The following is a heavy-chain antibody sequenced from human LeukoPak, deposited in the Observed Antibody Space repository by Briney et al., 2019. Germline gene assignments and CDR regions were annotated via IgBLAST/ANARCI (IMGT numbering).Heavy chain of an antibody. CDR2: ISGSGGST. J-gene: IGHJ4*02. Sequence: GGSLRLSCAASGFTFSSYNMNWVRQAPGKGLEWVSAISGSGGSTYYADSVKGRFTISRDNSKNTLYLQMNSLRAEDTAVYYCAKDRVVVPAASDYWGQGTLVTVSS. CDR3: AKDRVVVPAASDY. CDR1: GFTFSSYN. V-gene: IGHV3-23*01. D-gene: IGHD2-2*01.